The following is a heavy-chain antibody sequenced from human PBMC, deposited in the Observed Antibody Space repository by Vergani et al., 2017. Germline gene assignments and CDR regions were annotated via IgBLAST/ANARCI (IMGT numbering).Heavy chain of an antibody. V-gene: IGHV3-30*02. D-gene: IGHD2/OR15-2a*01. CDR1: GFTLNTYG. J-gene: IGHJ6*02. CDR3: ANSVIAGKVGVAYFGMDV. Sequence: QVQILQSGGGVVQPGGSLRLSCTLSGFTLNTYGIHWVRQAPGKGLEWVSFIRYDGSSEYYGDSVKGRFTISRDKSQNTVNLQMNSLRTEDTAVYFCANSVIAGKVGVAYFGMDVWGRGPTVTVSS. CDR2: IRYDGSSE.